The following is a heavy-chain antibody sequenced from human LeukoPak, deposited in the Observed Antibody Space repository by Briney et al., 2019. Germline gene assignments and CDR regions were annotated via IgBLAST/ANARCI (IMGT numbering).Heavy chain of an antibody. CDR3: AILGGGFWSGYYPGAYDTQFDY. V-gene: IGHV3-21*01. J-gene: IGHJ4*02. Sequence: GGSLRLSCAASGFTFSSYSMNWVRQAPGKGLEWVSSISSSSSYIYYADSVKGRFTISRDNAKNSLYLQMNSLRAEDTAVYYCAILGGGFWSGYYPGAYDTQFDYWGQGTLVTVSS. CDR2: ISSSSSYI. CDR1: GFTFSSYS. D-gene: IGHD3-3*01.